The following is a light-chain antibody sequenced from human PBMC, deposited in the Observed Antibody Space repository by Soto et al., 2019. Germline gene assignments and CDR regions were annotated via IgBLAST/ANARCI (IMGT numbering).Light chain of an antibody. V-gene: IGKV1-33*01. J-gene: IGKJ4*01. CDR3: RQYDNLPFT. CDR2: DAS. CDR1: QDISNY. Sequence: DIQMSQSPSSLSASVGDRVTITCQASQDISNYLNWYRHKPGKPPKLLIYDASNLETGVPSRFSGSKSGTAFTFTITSLQPEDIATYYCRQYDNLPFTFGGGTKVEIK.